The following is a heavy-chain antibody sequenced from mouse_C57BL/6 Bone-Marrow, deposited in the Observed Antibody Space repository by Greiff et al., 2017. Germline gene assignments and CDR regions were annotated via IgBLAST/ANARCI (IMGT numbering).Heavy chain of an antibody. Sequence: QVQLKQPGAELVKPGASVKLSCKASGYTFTSYWMHWVKQRPGQGLEWIGMIHPNSGSTNYNEKFKSKATLTVDKSSSTAYMQLSSLTSEDSAVYYCARDLRRWWYFDYWGQGTTLTVSS. CDR1: GYTFTSYW. CDR2: IHPNSGST. CDR3: ARDLRRWWYFDY. V-gene: IGHV1-64*01. D-gene: IGHD1-1*02. J-gene: IGHJ2*01.